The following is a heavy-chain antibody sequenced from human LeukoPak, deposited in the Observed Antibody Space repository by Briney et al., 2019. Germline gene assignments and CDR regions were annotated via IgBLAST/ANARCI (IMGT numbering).Heavy chain of an antibody. CDR1: GYTFTVYY. D-gene: IGHD6-25*01. Sequence: ASVKVSCKSSGYTFTVYYIHWVRQAPGQGLEWMGWINPNSGGTNYAQKFQGRVTMTRDTSISTAYMELSRLRSDDTAVYYCARGVGRLLGYYMDVWGKGTTVTVSS. CDR2: INPNSGGT. V-gene: IGHV1-2*02. CDR3: ARGVGRLLGYYMDV. J-gene: IGHJ6*03.